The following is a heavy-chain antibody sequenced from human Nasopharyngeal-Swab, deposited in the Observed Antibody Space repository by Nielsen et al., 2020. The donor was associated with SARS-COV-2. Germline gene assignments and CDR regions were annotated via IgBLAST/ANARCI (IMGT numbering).Heavy chain of an antibody. CDR1: GYTFTDYY. CDR2: ISAYNGNT. D-gene: IGHD3-3*01. V-gene: IGHV1-18*04. CDR3: ARDLPRITIFGVVDY. J-gene: IGHJ4*02. Sequence: ASVKVSCKASGYTFTDYYMNWVRQAPGQGLEWMGRISAYNGNTNYAQKLQGRVTMTTDTSTSTAYMELRSLRSDDTAVYYCARDLPRITIFGVVDYWGQGTLATVSS.